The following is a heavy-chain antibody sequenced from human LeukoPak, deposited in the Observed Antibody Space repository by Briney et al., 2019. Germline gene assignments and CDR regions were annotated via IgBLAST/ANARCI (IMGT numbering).Heavy chain of an antibody. CDR3: ARDREVAALDY. V-gene: IGHV3-33*01. J-gene: IGHJ4*02. CDR2: IWYDGSNK. CDR1: GFTFSSYG. Sequence: GRSLRLSCAASGFTFSSYGMHWVRQAPGKGPEWVAVIWYDGSNKYYADSVKGRFTISRDNSKNTLYLQMNSLRAEDTAVYYCARDREVAALDYWGQGTLVTVSS. D-gene: IGHD6-19*01.